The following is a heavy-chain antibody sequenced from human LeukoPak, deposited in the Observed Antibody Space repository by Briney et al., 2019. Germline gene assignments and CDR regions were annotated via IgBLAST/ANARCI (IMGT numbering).Heavy chain of an antibody. CDR2: IYYSETT. J-gene: IGHJ6*03. CDR3: ARQRADYYYYYVDV. CDR1: GGSINSANYY. Sequence: SETLSLTCTVSGGSINSANYYWGWLRQTPGKGLEWIGSIYYSETTYDNPSLKSRVTISIETSKNQFSLKLSSVTASGTAVYYCARQRADYYYYYVDVWGKGTTVAVS. V-gene: IGHV4-39*01.